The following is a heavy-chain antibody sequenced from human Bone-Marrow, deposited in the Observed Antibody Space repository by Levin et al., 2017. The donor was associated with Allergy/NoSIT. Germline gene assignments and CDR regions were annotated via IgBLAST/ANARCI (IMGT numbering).Heavy chain of an antibody. CDR2: ISGSGGST. Sequence: LSLTCAASGFPFSSYAMSWVRQAPGKGLEWVSAISGSGGSTYYADSVKGRFTISRDNSKNTLYLQMNSLRAEDTAVYYCAKVRGSGSYYGIYYYYGMDVWGQGTTVTVSS. D-gene: IGHD1-26*01. CDR1: GFPFSSYA. J-gene: IGHJ6*02. V-gene: IGHV3-23*01. CDR3: AKVRGSGSYYGIYYYYGMDV.